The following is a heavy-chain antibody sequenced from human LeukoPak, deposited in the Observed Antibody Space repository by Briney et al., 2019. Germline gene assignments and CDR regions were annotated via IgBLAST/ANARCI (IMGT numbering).Heavy chain of an antibody. CDR1: GGSISSYY. Sequence: SETLSLXCTVSGGSISSYYWSWIRQPAGKGLEWIGRIYTSGSTSYNPSLKSRVTMSVDTSKNQFSLKLSSVTAADTAVYYCAREHFLIRSLDVWGKGTTVTVSS. CDR3: AREHFLIRSLDV. CDR2: IYTSGST. D-gene: IGHD2-8*01. V-gene: IGHV4-4*07. J-gene: IGHJ6*04.